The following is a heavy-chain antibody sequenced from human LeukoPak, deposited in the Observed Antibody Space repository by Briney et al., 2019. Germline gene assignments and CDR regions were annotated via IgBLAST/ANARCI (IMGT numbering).Heavy chain of an antibody. J-gene: IGHJ4*02. V-gene: IGHV3-23*01. CDR3: ARAEYDFWSGYSKYYFDY. D-gene: IGHD3-3*01. Sequence: GGSLRLSCTASGFTFSSYPMTWVRQAPGKGLEWVSGISGSGGNTYYADSVKGRFTISRDNSKNTLHLQMDSLRAEDTAVYYCARAEYDFWSGYSKYYFDYWGQGTLVTVSS. CDR1: GFTFSSYP. CDR2: ISGSGGNT.